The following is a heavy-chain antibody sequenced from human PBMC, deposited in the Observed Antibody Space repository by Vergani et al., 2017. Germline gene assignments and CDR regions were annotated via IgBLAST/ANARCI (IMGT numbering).Heavy chain of an antibody. D-gene: IGHD3-10*01. Sequence: EVRLVESGGGLVQPGRSLRLSCAASGFTFDDYAMHWVRQAPGKGLEWVSSISSSSSYIYYADSVKGRFTISRDNAKNSLYLQMNSLRAEDTAVYYCAREAGDYWGQGTLVTVSS. CDR2: ISSSSSYI. V-gene: IGHV3-21*01. J-gene: IGHJ4*02. CDR3: AREAGDY. CDR1: GFTFDDYA.